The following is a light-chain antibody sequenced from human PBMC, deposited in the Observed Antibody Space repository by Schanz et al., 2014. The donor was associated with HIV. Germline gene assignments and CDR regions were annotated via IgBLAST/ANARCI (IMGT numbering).Light chain of an antibody. V-gene: IGKV3-20*01. Sequence: EIVLTQSPGTLSLSPGERATLSCRASQSLTSRYLAWYLQKPGQAPRLLIYGASSRATGIPDRFSGSGSGTDFTLTISRLEPEDFATYYCQQFNNHPITFGQGTRLEIK. CDR2: GAS. CDR1: QSLTSRY. J-gene: IGKJ5*01. CDR3: QQFNNHPIT.